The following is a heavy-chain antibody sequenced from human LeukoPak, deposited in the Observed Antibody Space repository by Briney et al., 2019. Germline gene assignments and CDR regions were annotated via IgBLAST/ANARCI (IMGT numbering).Heavy chain of an antibody. V-gene: IGHV3-30*02. CDR2: IRYDGSDP. Sequence: GGSLRLSCATSGVVFSDYGIHWVRQAPGKGLEWVAFIRYDGSDPNYPDSVKGRFTISRDNSKNMVQLQMNSLRVEDTAVYYCAQDSFCSSDSCSFGTTWFDPWGQGTLVTVSS. CDR1: GVVFSDYG. D-gene: IGHD2-2*01. CDR3: AQDSFCSSDSCSFGTTWFDP. J-gene: IGHJ5*02.